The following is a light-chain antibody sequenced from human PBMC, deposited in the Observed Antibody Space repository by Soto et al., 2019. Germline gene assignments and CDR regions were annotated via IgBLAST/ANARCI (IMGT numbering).Light chain of an antibody. CDR1: HNILYSPNNKNA. CDR3: QQFYTTPT. J-gene: IGKJ4*01. Sequence: DIVMTQSPDSLAVSLGERASINCKSSHNILYSPNNKNALVWYQQKPGQPPKLLISWTSTRESGVPDRFSGSGSGTDFSLTISSLQAEDVAVYYCQQFYTTPTFGGGTKVEIK. V-gene: IGKV4-1*01. CDR2: WTS.